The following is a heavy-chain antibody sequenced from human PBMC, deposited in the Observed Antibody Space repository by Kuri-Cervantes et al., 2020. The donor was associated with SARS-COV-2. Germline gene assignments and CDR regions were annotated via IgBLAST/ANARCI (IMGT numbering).Heavy chain of an antibody. CDR2: ISAYNGNT. V-gene: IGHV1-18*01. D-gene: IGHD3-10*01. Sequence: ASVKVSCKASGYTFTSYGISWVRQAPGQGLEWMGWISAYNGNTNYAQKLQGRVTMTTDTSTSTAYMELRSLRSDDTAVYYCARERGGYYGSVRRGYYYYGMDVWGQRTTVTVSS. J-gene: IGHJ6*02. CDR3: ARERGGYYGSVRRGYYYYGMDV. CDR1: GYTFTSYG.